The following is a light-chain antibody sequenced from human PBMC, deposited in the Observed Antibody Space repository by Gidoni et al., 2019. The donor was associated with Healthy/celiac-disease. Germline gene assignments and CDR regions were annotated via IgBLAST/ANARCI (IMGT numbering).Light chain of an antibody. CDR2: KDS. V-gene: IGLV3-25*03. CDR3: QSADSSGTYVV. Sequence: SYELPQPPSVSVSHGQTARITCSGDALPKQYAYWYQQKPGQAPVLVIYKDSERPSGIPERFSGSSSGTTVTLTISGVQAEDEADYYCQSADSSGTYVVFGGGTKLTVL. J-gene: IGLJ2*01. CDR1: ALPKQY.